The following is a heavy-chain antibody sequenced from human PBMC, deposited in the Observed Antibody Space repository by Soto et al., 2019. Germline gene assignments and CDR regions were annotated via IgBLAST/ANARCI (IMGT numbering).Heavy chain of an antibody. Sequence: QVQLQESGPGLVKPSQTLSLTCTVSGDSITSGGHCWSWIRQHPGRALEWIGYMFYGGTTFYNPSLKSRLTMSIDTSRNQFSLRLTSATAADTAVYFCARGSTVTKGYFDYWGQGTLVTVSS. J-gene: IGHJ4*02. CDR3: ARGSTVTKGYFDY. CDR2: MFYGGTT. D-gene: IGHD4-17*01. CDR1: GDSITSGGHC. V-gene: IGHV4-31*03.